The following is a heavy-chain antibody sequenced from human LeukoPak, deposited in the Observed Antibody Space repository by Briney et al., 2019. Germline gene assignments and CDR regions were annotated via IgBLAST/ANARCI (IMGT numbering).Heavy chain of an antibody. D-gene: IGHD1-14*01. CDR2: ISTSNGDT. V-gene: IGHV1-18*01. CDR3: ASDPYHRLGPPLDL. CDR1: GGTFSSYA. J-gene: IGHJ5*02. Sequence: ASVKVSCKASGGTFSSYAITWVRQAPGQGLERMGRISTSNGDTNYVAKLQGRVTMTTDASTSTVYMELGSLTFDDTAVYFCASDPYHRLGPPLDLWGQGTLVTVSS.